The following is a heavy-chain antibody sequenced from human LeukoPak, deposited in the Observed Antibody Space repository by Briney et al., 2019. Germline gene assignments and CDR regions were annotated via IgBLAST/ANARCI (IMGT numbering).Heavy chain of an antibody. Sequence: PGGSLRLSCAASGFTFSSYAMSWVRQAPGKGLEWVSAISGSGGSTYYADSVKGRFTISRDNSKNTLYLQMNSLRAEDTAVYYCAKLTLENDFWSGYSTGVDYWGQGTLVTVSS. V-gene: IGHV3-23*01. CDR1: GFTFSSYA. CDR3: AKLTLENDFWSGYSTGVDY. J-gene: IGHJ4*02. D-gene: IGHD3-3*01. CDR2: ISGSGGST.